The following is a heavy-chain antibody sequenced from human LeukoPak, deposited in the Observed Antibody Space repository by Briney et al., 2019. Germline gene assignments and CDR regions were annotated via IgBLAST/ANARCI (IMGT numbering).Heavy chain of an antibody. Sequence: PGGSLRLSCAASGFTFSSYSMNWVRQAPGKGLEWVSYISSSSSTIYYADSVKGRFTISRDNAKNSLYLQMNSLRAEDTAVDYCARVSVLLWFGASEGDYWGQGTLVTVSS. J-gene: IGHJ4*02. CDR3: ARVSVLLWFGASEGDY. CDR1: GFTFSSYS. V-gene: IGHV3-48*01. CDR2: ISSSSSTI. D-gene: IGHD3-10*01.